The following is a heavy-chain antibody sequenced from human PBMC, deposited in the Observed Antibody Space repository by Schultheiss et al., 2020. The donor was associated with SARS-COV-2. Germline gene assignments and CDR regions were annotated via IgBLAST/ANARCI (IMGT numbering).Heavy chain of an antibody. CDR1: GNSISSGYY. CDR3: ARYIVHYYGSGWGTRYYYYYMDV. CDR2: IYHSGST. J-gene: IGHJ6*03. Sequence: SETLSLTCTVSGNSISSGYYWGWIRQPPGKGLEWIGGIYHSGSTYYNPSLKSRVTMSVDTSKNRFSLKLSSVTAADTAVYYCARYIVHYYGSGWGTRYYYYYMDVWGKGTTVTVSS. D-gene: IGHD3-10*01. V-gene: IGHV4-38-2*02.